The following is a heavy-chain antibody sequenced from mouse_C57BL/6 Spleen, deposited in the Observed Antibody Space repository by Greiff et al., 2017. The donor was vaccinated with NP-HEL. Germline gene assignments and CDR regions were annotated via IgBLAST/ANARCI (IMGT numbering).Heavy chain of an antibody. CDR1: GFTFSSYA. J-gene: IGHJ4*01. Sequence: EVKLVESGGGLVKPGGSLKLSCAASGFTFSSYAMSWVRQTPEKRLEWVATISDGGSYTYYPDNVKGRFTISRDNAKNTLYLQMSHLKSEDTAMYYCARDEDDYDAYYSMDYWGQGTSVTVSS. CDR3: ARDEDDYDAYYSMDY. D-gene: IGHD2-4*01. CDR2: ISDGGSYT. V-gene: IGHV5-4*01.